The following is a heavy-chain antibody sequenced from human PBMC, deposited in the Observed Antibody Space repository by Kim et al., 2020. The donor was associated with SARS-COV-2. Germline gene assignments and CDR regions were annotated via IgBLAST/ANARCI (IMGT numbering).Heavy chain of an antibody. CDR1: GGSFSGYY. D-gene: IGHD3-10*01. Sequence: SETLSLTCAVYGGSFSGYYWSWIRQPPGKGLEWIGEINHSGSTNYNPSLKSRVTISVDTSKNQFSLKLSSVTAADTAVYYCARVAGRFGELLGRRTPEYFQHWGQGTLVTVSS. J-gene: IGHJ1*01. CDR2: INHSGST. CDR3: ARVAGRFGELLGRRTPEYFQH. V-gene: IGHV4-34*01.